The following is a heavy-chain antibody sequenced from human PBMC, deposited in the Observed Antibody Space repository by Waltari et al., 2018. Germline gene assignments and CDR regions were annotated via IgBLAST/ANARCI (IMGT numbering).Heavy chain of an antibody. J-gene: IGHJ4*02. CDR1: GYTFTRYG. V-gene: IGHV1-18*01. CDR3: ARVPHRSTGWLQAPYNFDF. D-gene: IGHD6-19*01. CDR2: ISVFNGHT. Sequence: QVQLVQSGNEVKKPGASVKVSCKASGYTFTRYGISWVRQAPGQGLEWMGWISVFNGHTNYAQRLQGRVSMTADTSTSTSYMELRSRISDDTAVYYGARVPHRSTGWLQAPYNFDFWGQGTLVTVSS.